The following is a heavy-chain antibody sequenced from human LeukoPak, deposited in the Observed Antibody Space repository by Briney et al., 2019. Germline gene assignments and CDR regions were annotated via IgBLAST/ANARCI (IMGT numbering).Heavy chain of an antibody. CDR1: GYTFTSYY. V-gene: IGHV1-2*02. D-gene: IGHD5-18*01. J-gene: IGHJ4*02. CDR2: INPNSGGT. CDR3: AKTSEIQLWPSYVDY. Sequence: GASVKVSCKASGYTFTSYYMHWVRQAPGQGLEWMGWINPNSGGTNYAQKFQGRVTMTRDTSISTVYTDLSRLRSDDTAVYYCAKTSEIQLWPSYVDYWGQGTLVTVSS.